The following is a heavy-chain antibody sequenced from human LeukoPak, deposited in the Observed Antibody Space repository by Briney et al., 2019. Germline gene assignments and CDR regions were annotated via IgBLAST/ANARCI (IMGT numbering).Heavy chain of an antibody. CDR3: ARVSTWFFDY. CDR2: ISWNSGYI. J-gene: IGHJ4*02. D-gene: IGHD3-22*01. Sequence: GGSLRLSCGASGFTFDDYTLHWVRQAPGKGLEWVSGISWNSGYIDYVDSVKGRFTISRDNAKNSLYLQMNSLRAEDTAVYYCARVSTWFFDYWGQGTLVTVSS. CDR1: GFTFDDYT. V-gene: IGHV3-9*01.